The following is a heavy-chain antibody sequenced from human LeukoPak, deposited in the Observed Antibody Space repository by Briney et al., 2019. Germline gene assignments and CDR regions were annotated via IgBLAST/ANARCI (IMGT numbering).Heavy chain of an antibody. D-gene: IGHD2-2*01. CDR1: VVSFSISA. CDR2: ISFDGTNN. J-gene: IGHJ4*02. CDR3: ASGYSVECSRASCQPIDY. Sequence: GGSLRLSCAASVVSFSISAMHWVRQAPGKGVECVAVISFDGTNNNCASSVKGGFTIYRDNSKNTVYVQMNSLRGDDTGVYYCASGYSVECSRASCQPIDYWGQGTLVTVSS. V-gene: IGHV3-30*16.